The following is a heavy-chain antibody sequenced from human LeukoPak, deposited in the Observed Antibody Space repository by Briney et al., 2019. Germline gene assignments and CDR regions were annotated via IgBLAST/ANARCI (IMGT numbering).Heavy chain of an antibody. CDR3: VPGPPYGNFEFFP. CDR1: GGSISSGGYY. CDR2: IYYSGST. V-gene: IGHV4-31*03. D-gene: IGHD4-17*01. Sequence: SQTLSLTCTVSGGSISSGGYYWSWIRQHPGKGLEWIGYIYYSGSTYYNPSLKSRVTISVDTSKNQFSLKLSSVTAADTAVYYCVPGPPYGNFEFFPWGQGTLVTVSS. J-gene: IGHJ5*02.